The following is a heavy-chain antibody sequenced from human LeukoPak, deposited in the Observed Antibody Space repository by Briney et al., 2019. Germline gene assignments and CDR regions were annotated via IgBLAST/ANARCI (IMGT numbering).Heavy chain of an antibody. CDR3: ARGGCSSNSCYYWFDP. CDR2: MNPNGGDT. CDR1: GYTFTSYD. D-gene: IGHD2-2*01. J-gene: IGHJ5*02. V-gene: IGHV1-8*01. Sequence: ASVKVSCKASGYTFTSYDINWVRQATGQGLEWMGWMNPNGGDTGYAQKFQGRVTMTRETSISTAYMELSSLTSDDTAVYYCARGGCSSNSCYYWFDPWGQGTLVTVSS.